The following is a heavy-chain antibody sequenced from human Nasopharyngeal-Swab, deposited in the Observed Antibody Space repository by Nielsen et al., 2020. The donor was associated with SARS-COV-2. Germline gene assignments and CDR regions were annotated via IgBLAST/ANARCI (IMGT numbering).Heavy chain of an antibody. V-gene: IGHV3-21*01. CDR1: GFTFSSYS. CDR2: ISSSSSYI. J-gene: IGHJ4*02. Sequence: GGSLRLSCAASGFTFSSYSMNWVRQAPGKGLEWVSSISSSSSYIYYADSVKGRFTISRDNSKNTLYLQMNSLRAEDTAVYYCARDYDSSGFDYWGQGTLVTVSS. D-gene: IGHD3-22*01. CDR3: ARDYDSSGFDY.